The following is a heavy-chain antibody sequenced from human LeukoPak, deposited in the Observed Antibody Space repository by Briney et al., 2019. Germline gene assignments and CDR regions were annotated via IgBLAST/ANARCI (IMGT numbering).Heavy chain of an antibody. CDR2: IYYSGST. CDR1: GGSISSYS. Sequence: SETLSLTCTVSGGSISSYSWSWIRQPPGKGLEWIGYIYYSGSTNYNPSLKSRVTISVDTSKNQFSLELSSVTAADAAVYYCARLPRYSSSGIFDYWGQGTLVTVSS. D-gene: IGHD6-13*01. J-gene: IGHJ4*02. CDR3: ARLPRYSSSGIFDY. V-gene: IGHV4-59*01.